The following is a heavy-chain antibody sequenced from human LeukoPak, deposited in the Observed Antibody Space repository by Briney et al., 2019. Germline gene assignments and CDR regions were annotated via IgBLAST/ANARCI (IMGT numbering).Heavy chain of an antibody. J-gene: IGHJ6*03. D-gene: IGHD1-26*01. CDR1: GFTVITND. CDR2: LYSDGNT. V-gene: IGHV3-53*01. CDR3: AKSGGGSGYYYMDV. Sequence: GGSLRLSCAASGFTVITNDMTWVRQAPGKGLEWVSVLYSDGNTKYADSVKGRFTISRDNSKDTLYLQMNSLRAEDTAVYYCAKSGGGSGYYYMDVWGKGTTVTVSS.